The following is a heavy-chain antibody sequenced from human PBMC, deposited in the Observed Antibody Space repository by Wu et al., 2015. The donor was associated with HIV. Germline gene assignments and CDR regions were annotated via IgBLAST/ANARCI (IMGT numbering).Heavy chain of an antibody. CDR1: GGTFSSYA. Sequence: QVQLVQSGAEVKKPGSSVKVSCKASGGTFSSYAISWVRQAPGQGLEWMGRIIPIFGTANYAQKFQGRVTITADESTSTAYMELSSLRSEDTAVYYCAIGQGEEMATIQRHYYFDYWGQGTLVTVSS. CDR3: AIGQGEEMATIQRHYYFDY. CDR2: IIPIFGTA. D-gene: IGHD5-24*01. V-gene: IGHV1-69*13. J-gene: IGHJ4*02.